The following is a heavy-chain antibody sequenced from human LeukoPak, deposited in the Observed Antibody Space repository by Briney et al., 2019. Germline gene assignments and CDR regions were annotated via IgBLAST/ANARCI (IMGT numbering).Heavy chain of an antibody. D-gene: IGHD3-22*01. CDR2: ISGYNGYT. V-gene: IGHV1-18*01. CDR3: ARGGFAYFDSSGYSGEALDI. Sequence: ASVKVSCKASGYTFSNYGLSWVRQAPGQGLEWMGWISGYNGYTSYPQKFQGRVIMTTNTSASTAYMELRSLRSDDTAVYYCARGGFAYFDSSGYSGEALDIWGPGTTVTVSS. J-gene: IGHJ3*02. CDR1: GYTFSNYG.